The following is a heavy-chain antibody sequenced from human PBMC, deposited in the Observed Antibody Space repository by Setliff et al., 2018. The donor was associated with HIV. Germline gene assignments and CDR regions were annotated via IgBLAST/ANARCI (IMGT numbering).Heavy chain of an antibody. CDR3: ATGLTFPSVFDV. CDR1: GGSRGFITRYY. J-gene: IGHJ3*01. CDR2: TYNTGST. Sequence: SETLSLTCTVSGGSRGFITRYYWSWLRQSPGRGLEWIGYTYNTGSTNYRPSLKSRLTISLDTSKNQFSLTLTSVTAADTAVYYCATGLTFPSVFDVWGQGTVVTV. V-gene: IGHV4-59*01. D-gene: IGHD1-1*01.